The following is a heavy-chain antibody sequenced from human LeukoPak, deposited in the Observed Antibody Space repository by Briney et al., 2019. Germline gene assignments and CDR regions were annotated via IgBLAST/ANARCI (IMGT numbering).Heavy chain of an antibody. J-gene: IGHJ4*02. V-gene: IGHV3-53*01. CDR1: GFTVSNNF. D-gene: IGHD4-23*01. CDR2: IYSGGTT. CDR3: ARDQPVVTPLGY. Sequence: GGSLRPSCAASGFTVSNNFMSWVRQAPGKGLELVSLIYSGGTTKYADSVRGRFTISRDNSKNTLYLQMNSLRAEDTAVYYCARDQPVVTPLGYWGQGTLVTVSS.